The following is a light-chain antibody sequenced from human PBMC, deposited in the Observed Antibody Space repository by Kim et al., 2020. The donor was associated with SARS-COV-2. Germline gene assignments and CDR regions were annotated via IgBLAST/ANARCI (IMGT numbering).Light chain of an antibody. Sequence: QRVTISGTGDYSNNGSYYDVHWYQQFPGTAAKLLVCGNSNRPSGVPDRFSAAKSGTSASLAITGLQPEDEADYYCQAYDRSLSSVVFGGGTQLTVL. V-gene: IGLV1-40*01. J-gene: IGLJ2*01. CDR2: GNS. CDR1: YSNNGSYYD. CDR3: QAYDRSLSSVV.